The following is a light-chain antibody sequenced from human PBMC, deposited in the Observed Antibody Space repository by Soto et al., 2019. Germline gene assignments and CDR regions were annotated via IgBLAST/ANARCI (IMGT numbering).Light chain of an antibody. CDR1: SSDVGNYDL. CDR3: CSYAGRSTWV. CDR2: EGS. J-gene: IGLJ3*02. Sequence: QSALTQPASVSGSPGQSITISCTGSSSDVGNYDLVSWYQQHPGKVPNLMIYEGSKRPSGVSHRFSGSKSGNTASLTISGLQAEDEADYYCCSYAGRSTWVFGGGTKLTVL. V-gene: IGLV2-23*01.